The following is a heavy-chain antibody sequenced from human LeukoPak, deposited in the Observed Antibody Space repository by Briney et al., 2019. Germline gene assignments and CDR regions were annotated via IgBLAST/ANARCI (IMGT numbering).Heavy chain of an antibody. CDR2: FDPEDGET. CDR1: GYTLTELS. CDR3: ATLGVLRDSSGYPYRDY. J-gene: IGHJ4*02. Sequence: ASVKVSCKVSGYTLTELSMHWMRQAPGKGLEWMGGFDPEDGETIYAQKFQGRVTMTEDTSTDTAYMELSSLRSEDTAVYYCATLGVLRDSSGYPYRDYWGQGTLVTVSS. D-gene: IGHD3-22*01. V-gene: IGHV1-24*01.